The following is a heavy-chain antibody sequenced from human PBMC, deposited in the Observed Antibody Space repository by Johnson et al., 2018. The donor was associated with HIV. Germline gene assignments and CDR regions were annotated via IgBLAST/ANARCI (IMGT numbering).Heavy chain of an antibody. CDR3: ARDVRFNRTVQGRIIISGVFDM. V-gene: IGHV3-30*04. CDR1: AFTFSRHA. CDR2: ISYDGSNK. Sequence: QMLLVESGGGVVQPERSLRLSCSASAFTFSRHAMHWVRQDPGKGPEWVACISYDGSNKYYADSVKGRFTISRDNSKNTLYLQMNSLRTEDTAIYSCARDVRFNRTVQGRIIISGVFDMWGQGTVVHVSS. D-gene: IGHD3-10*01. J-gene: IGHJ3*02.